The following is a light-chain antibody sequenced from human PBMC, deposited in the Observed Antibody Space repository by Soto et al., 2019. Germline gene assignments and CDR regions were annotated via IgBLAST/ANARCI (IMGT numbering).Light chain of an antibody. CDR3: QQYNNWPWT. CDR1: QSVSSN. J-gene: IGKJ1*01. CDR2: GAF. V-gene: IGKV3-15*01. Sequence: MTQSPFTLSVSPGVRATLSCRASQSVSSNLAWYQQKPGQAPSLLIYGAFTRATGIPARFSGTGSGTEFTLTISSLQSEDFALYYCQQYNNWPWTFGQGTKVDIK.